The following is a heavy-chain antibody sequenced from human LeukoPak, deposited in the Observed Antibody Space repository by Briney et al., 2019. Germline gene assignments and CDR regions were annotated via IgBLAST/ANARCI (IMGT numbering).Heavy chain of an antibody. D-gene: IGHD1-20*01. Sequence: GASVKVSCKASGYTFTGYYMHWVRQAPGQGLEWMGWINPNSGGTNYAQKFQGRVTMTRGTSISTAYMELSRLRSDDTAVYYCARVYNWNDYWFDPWGQGTLVTVSS. J-gene: IGHJ5*02. CDR1: GYTFTGYY. CDR2: INPNSGGT. V-gene: IGHV1-2*02. CDR3: ARVYNWNDYWFDP.